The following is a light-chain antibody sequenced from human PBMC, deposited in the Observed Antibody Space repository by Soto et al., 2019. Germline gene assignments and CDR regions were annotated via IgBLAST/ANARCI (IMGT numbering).Light chain of an antibody. CDR1: SSDVGNYNY. Sequence: QCVLTQVVSGSGAPRQWIRISCTGTSSDVGNYNYVSWYQQHPGEVPKLIIFNVNNRPSGVSNRFSGAKSGNTASLTISGLQAEDEADYYCSSFTSSTTYVFGTGTKVTVL. CDR3: SSFTSSTTYV. J-gene: IGLJ1*01. CDR2: NVN. V-gene: IGLV2-14*01.